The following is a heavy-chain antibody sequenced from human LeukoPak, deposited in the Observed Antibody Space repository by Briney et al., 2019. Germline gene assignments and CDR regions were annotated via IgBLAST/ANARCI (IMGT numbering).Heavy chain of an antibody. CDR3: AKGAPSSSSIFDF. Sequence: GGSLRLSCEASGFTFSNYGMNWVRQAPGKGLEWVSYIRPNDGTTHYADSVKGRFTISRDNSKNTLYLQLSSLRPDDTAVYYCAKGAPSSSSIFDFWGPGTLVTVSS. D-gene: IGHD6-6*01. V-gene: IGHV3-23*01. J-gene: IGHJ4*02. CDR1: GFTFSNYG. CDR2: IRPNDGTT.